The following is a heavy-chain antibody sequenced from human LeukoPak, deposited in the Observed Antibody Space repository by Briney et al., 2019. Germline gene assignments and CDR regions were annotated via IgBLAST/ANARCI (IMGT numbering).Heavy chain of an antibody. Sequence: SETLSLTCTVSGGCISSYYWSWIRQPAGKGLEWIRHIYTSGSTNYNPSLKSRVTMSVDTSKNQFSLKLSSVTAADTAVYYCARDRTMDPYYYFDYWGQGTLVTVSS. CDR2: IYTSGST. J-gene: IGHJ4*02. CDR1: GGCISSYY. D-gene: IGHD4/OR15-4a*01. CDR3: ARDRTMDPYYYFDY. V-gene: IGHV4-4*07.